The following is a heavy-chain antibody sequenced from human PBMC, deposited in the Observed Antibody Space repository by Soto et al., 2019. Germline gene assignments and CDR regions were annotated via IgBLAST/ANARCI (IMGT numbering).Heavy chain of an antibody. CDR2: IKSKTDGGTT. V-gene: IGHV3-15*07. D-gene: IGHD3-3*01. Sequence: GGSLRLSCAASGFTFSNAWMNWVRQAPGKGLEWVGRIKSKTDGGTTDYAAPVKGRFTISRDDSKDTLYLQMNSLKTEDTAVYYCTTDHGGITIFGVVTNYYYYGMDVWGQGTTVTVSS. CDR1: GFTFSNAW. J-gene: IGHJ6*02. CDR3: TTDHGGITIFGVVTNYYYYGMDV.